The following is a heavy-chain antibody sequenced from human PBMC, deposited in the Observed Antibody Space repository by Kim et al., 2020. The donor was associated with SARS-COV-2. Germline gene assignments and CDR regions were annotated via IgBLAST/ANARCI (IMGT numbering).Heavy chain of an antibody. V-gene: IGHV4-59*01. D-gene: IGHD6-13*01. CDR3: ARVKQQLVPLFDY. J-gene: IGHJ4*02. Sequence: YNPSLKSRVTISVDTSKNQFSLKLSSETAADTAVYYCARVKQQLVPLFDYWGQGTLVTVSS.